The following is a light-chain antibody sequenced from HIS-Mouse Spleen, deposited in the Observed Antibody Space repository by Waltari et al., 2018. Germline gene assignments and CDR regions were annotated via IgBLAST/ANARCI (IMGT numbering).Light chain of an antibody. CDR2: DVS. J-gene: IGLJ1*01. Sequence: QSALTQPASVSGSPGQSITISCTGTSSDVGGYNYVSWYQQHPGKAPKLMIYDVSNVPSGVSNRSSGSKSGNTASLTISGLQAEDEADYYCSSYTSSSTYVFGTGTKVTVL. CDR3: SSYTSSSTYV. V-gene: IGLV2-14*03. CDR1: SSDVGGYNY.